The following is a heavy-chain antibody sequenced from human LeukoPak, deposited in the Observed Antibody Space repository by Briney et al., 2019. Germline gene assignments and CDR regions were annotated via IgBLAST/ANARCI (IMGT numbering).Heavy chain of an antibody. J-gene: IGHJ6*03. CDR3: ARTPGENSGYSYGFLFAYYYYYMDV. D-gene: IGHD5-18*01. CDR1: GGSISSHY. V-gene: IGHV4-59*11. Sequence: PSETLSLTCTVSGGSISSHYWSWIRQPPGQGLVWSGYIYYSGRTNSNPFLKRRVTTSVDSFKNPFSLKMSPVTAADTAVYYCARTPGENSGYSYGFLFAYYYYYMDVWGKGTTVTVSS. CDR2: IYYSGRT.